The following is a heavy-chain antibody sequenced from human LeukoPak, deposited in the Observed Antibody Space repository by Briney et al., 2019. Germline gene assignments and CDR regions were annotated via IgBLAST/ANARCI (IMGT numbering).Heavy chain of an antibody. V-gene: IGHV3-11*01. Sequence: GGSLRLSCAASGFTFSDYNMNWVRQAPGKGLEWVSYISDSGNTIHYADSVKGRFTISRDNAKNSLSLQMNSLRAEDTAVYYCARSIGLTGGGVDVWGQGTTVTVSS. CDR1: GFTFSDYN. D-gene: IGHD3-9*01. J-gene: IGHJ6*02. CDR2: ISDSGNTI. CDR3: ARSIGLTGGGVDV.